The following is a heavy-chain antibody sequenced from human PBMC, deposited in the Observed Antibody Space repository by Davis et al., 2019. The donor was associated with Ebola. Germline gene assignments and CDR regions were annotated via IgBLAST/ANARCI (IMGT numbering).Heavy chain of an antibody. CDR3: ARHKSRNWFDP. Sequence: GESLKISCKASGYSFTTYWIGWVRQMPGKGLEWMGIIYPGDSDTRYSPSFQGQVTISADKSISTAYLQWSSLKASDTAMYYCARHKSRNWFDPWGQGTLVTVSS. CDR2: IYPGDSDT. J-gene: IGHJ5*02. V-gene: IGHV5-51*01. CDR1: GYSFTTYW.